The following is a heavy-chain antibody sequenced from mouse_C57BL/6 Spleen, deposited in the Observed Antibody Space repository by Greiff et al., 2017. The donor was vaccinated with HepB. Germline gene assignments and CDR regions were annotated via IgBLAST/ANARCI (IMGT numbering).Heavy chain of an antibody. V-gene: IGHV5-4*01. CDR1: GFTFSSYA. D-gene: IGHD1-1*01. Sequence: EVMLVESGGGLVKPGGSLKLSCAASGFTFSSYAMSWVRQTPEKRLEWVATISDGGSYTYYPDNVKGRFTISRDNAKNNLYLQMSHLKSEDTAMYYCARDYDGSSVCGYWYFDVWGTGTTVTVSS. CDR3: ARDYDGSSVCGYWYFDV. CDR2: ISDGGSYT. J-gene: IGHJ1*03.